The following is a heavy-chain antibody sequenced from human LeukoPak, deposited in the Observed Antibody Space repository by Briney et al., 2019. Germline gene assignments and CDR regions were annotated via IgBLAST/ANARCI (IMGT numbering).Heavy chain of an antibody. V-gene: IGHV1-2*02. D-gene: IGHD6-19*01. CDR1: GYTFTSYG. CDR2: INPNSGGT. CDR3: ASSPTLGIAVAGNWFDP. Sequence: GASVKVSCKASGYTFTSYGISWVRQAPGQGLEWMGWINPNSGGTNYAQKFQGRVTMTRDTSISTAYMELSRLRSDDTAVYYCASSPTLGIAVAGNWFDPWGQGTLVTVSS. J-gene: IGHJ5*02.